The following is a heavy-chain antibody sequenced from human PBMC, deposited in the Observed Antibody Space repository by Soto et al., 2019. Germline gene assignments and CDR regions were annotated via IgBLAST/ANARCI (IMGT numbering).Heavy chain of an antibody. J-gene: IGHJ5*02. D-gene: IGHD3-10*01. CDR2: IYHSGST. CDR1: GASISSSKW. Sequence: QVQLQESGPGLVKPSGTLSLTCAVSGASISSSKWWSWVRQPPGKGLEWIGEIYHSGSTNYNPSLKSRVTISVDTSNNQFPLNLISVTAADTAPYYCVFRHLWFDPWGQGTLVTVSS. CDR3: VFRHLWFDP. V-gene: IGHV4-4*02.